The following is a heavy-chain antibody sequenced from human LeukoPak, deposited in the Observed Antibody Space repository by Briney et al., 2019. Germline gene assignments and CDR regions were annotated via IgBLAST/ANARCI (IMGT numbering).Heavy chain of an antibody. D-gene: IGHD3-22*01. Sequence: GRSLTLSCAASGFSLSSYGMNWIRQAPGKGLEWVGGIKFDGIQEFYADSVKRRFTVSKDTSKNTLHLQMDSLRAEDTAVYYCASGTLGHYYDSSGYEYWGQGTLVTVSS. CDR1: GFSLSSYG. J-gene: IGHJ4*02. V-gene: IGHV3-33*05. CDR2: IKFDGIQE. CDR3: ASGTLGHYYDSSGYEY.